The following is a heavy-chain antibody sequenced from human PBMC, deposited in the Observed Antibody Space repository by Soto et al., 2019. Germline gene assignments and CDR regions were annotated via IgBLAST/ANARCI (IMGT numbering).Heavy chain of an antibody. D-gene: IGHD2-2*01. Sequence: SETLSLTYSVSAGSISSSSYFLGWILQPPGKGLEWIGSIYYSGSTYYNPSLKSRVTVSVDTSKNQFSLKVSSVTVADTAVYYCARLGGYCSSTSCYGYYGMDVWGQGTTVT. CDR2: IYYSGST. CDR1: AGSISSSSYF. J-gene: IGHJ6*02. CDR3: ARLGGYCSSTSCYGYYGMDV. V-gene: IGHV4-39*01.